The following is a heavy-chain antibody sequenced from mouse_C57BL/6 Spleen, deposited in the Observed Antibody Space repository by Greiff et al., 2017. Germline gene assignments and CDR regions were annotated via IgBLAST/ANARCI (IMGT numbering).Heavy chain of an antibody. D-gene: IGHD2-10*02. J-gene: IGHJ4*01. CDR3: ARSIYAMDY. V-gene: IGHV1-69*01. CDR1: GYTFTSYW. CDR2: IDPSDSYT. Sequence: VQLQQPGAELVMPGASVKLSCKASGYTFTSYWMHWVKQRPGQGLEWIGEIDPSDSYTNYNQKFEGKSTLTVDKSSSTAYMQLSSLTSEDSAVYYCARSIYAMDYWGQGASVTVSS.